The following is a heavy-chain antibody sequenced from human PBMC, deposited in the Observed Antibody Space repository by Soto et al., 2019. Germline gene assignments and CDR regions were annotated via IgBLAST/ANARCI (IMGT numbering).Heavy chain of an antibody. CDR3: AKDKGFSTVTTWRLRDYYYYGMDV. V-gene: IGHV3-74*01. CDR1: GFTFSNDW. Sequence: GGSLRLSCAASGFTFSNDWVHWVRQGPGKGLVWVARISGDGSRTTYADFVRGRFTISRDNAKNTLYLQMNSLRAEDTGLYYCAKDKGFSTVTTWRLRDYYYYGMDVWGQGTTVTVSS. D-gene: IGHD4-4*01. J-gene: IGHJ6*02. CDR2: ISGDGSRT.